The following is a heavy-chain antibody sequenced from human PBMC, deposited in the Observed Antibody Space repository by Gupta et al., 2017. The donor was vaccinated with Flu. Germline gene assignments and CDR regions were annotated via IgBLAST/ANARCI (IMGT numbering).Heavy chain of an antibody. J-gene: IGHJ6*02. Sequence: FTFRSYVMSWVRQAPGKGLEWVSAISGSGGSTYYADSVKGRFTISRDNSKNTLYLQMNSLRAEDTAVYYCAKEGSGWPYYYYGMDVWGQGTTVTVSS. CDR2: ISGSGGST. D-gene: IGHD6-19*01. CDR1: FTFRSYV. CDR3: AKEGSGWPYYYYGMDV. V-gene: IGHV3-23*01.